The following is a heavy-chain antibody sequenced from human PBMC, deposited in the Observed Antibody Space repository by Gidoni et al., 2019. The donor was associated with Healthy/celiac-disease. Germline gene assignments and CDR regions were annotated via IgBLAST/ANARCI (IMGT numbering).Heavy chain of an antibody. J-gene: IGHJ4*02. CDR3: ANEYYDFWSGYSRTFDY. Sequence: EVQLLESGGGLVQPGGSLRLSCAASGFTFSSYAMSWVRQAPGKGLEWVSAMSGSGGSTYYAYSVKGRFTISRDNSKNTLYLQMNSLRAEDTAVYYCANEYYDFWSGYSRTFDYWGQGTLVTVSS. D-gene: IGHD3-3*01. V-gene: IGHV3-23*01. CDR2: MSGSGGST. CDR1: GFTFSSYA.